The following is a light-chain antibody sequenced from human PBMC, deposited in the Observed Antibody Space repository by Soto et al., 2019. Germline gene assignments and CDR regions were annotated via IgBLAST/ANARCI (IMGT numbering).Light chain of an antibody. V-gene: IGKV1-27*01. J-gene: IGKJ2*01. CDR2: AAS. CDR3: QQYNSAPYT. CDR1: QGISHH. Sequence: DIQMTQSPPSLSASVGDRVTITCRASQGISHHLAWYQQKPGKVPTLLIYAASTLLSGVPSRFSGSGSGTDFTLTISSLQPEDVATYYCQQYNSAPYTFGPGTKLEIK.